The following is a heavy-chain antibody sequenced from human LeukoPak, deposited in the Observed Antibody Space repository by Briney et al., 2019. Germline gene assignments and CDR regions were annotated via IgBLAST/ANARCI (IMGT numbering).Heavy chain of an antibody. V-gene: IGHV3-23*01. D-gene: IGHD2-15*01. CDR3: AKRISRGLYYYYGMDV. J-gene: IGHJ6*02. CDR2: ISCSGCST. Sequence: GGTLRLLQGASRFPFSRYAMSGVRQASAKGLECVTAISCSGCSTYCADAVEGRLTISGDNSKNTLYLRMNSPRAEDTGVYYCAKRISRGLYYYYGMDVWGQGTTVTVSS. CDR1: RFPFSRYA.